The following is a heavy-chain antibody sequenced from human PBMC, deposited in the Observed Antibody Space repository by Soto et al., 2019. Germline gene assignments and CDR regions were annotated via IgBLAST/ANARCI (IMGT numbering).Heavy chain of an antibody. J-gene: IGHJ6*02. D-gene: IGHD3-16*01. CDR3: ARDGGSGMDV. V-gene: IGHV1-3*02. Sequence: QVXLVQSGAEVKKPGASVKVSCKASGYTFTTYSMHWVRQAPGHRLXWMGWSNAGNGYTQYSQDFQGRVNITRDTSASTAYMELSSLRSEDMAVYYCARDGGSGMDVWGQGTTVTVSS. CDR1: GYTFTTYS. CDR2: SNAGNGYT.